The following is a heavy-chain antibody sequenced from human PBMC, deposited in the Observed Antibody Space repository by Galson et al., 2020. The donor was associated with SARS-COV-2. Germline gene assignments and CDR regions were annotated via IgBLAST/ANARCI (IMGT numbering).Heavy chain of an antibody. CDR2: ISWNSGSI. CDR3: AKDTYGVGTFDY. D-gene: IGHD3-10*01. J-gene: IGHJ4*02. CDR1: GFTFDDYA. V-gene: IGHV3-9*01. Sequence: GGSLRLSCAASGFTFDDYAMHWVRQAPGKGLEWVSGISWNSGSIGYADSVKGRFTISRDNAKNSLYLQMNSLRAEDTALYYCAKDTYGVGTFDYWGQGTLVTVSS.